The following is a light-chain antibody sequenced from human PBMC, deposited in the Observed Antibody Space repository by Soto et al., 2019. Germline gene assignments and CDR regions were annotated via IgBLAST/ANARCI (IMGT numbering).Light chain of an antibody. CDR3: QQYGSSGT. V-gene: IGKV3-20*01. J-gene: IGKJ1*01. Sequence: EVMVTQSPATLSVSQGERATLSCRASQSVSSNLAWYRQKPGQAPRLLIYDASTRASGISDRFSGSGSGTDFTLTISRLEPEDFAVYYCQQYGSSGTFGQGTKVDIK. CDR1: QSVSSN. CDR2: DAS.